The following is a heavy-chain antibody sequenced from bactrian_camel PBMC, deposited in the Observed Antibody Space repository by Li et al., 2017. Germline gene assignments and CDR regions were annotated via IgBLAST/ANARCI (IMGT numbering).Heavy chain of an antibody. J-gene: IGHJ4*01. Sequence: VQLVESGGALVQPGGSLRLSCAASGNRYSSYCLGWFRRLPGQEREGVAAIAGDGRTDYADSVKGRFTISKDRSNNSLYLQMNNLKPEDTAMYYCAADHNRGCMGWSTVEYDITGQGTQVTVS. D-gene: IGHD3*01. CDR3: AADHNRGCMGWSTVEYDI. CDR1: GNRYSSYC. V-gene: IGHV3S53*01. CDR2: IAGDGRT.